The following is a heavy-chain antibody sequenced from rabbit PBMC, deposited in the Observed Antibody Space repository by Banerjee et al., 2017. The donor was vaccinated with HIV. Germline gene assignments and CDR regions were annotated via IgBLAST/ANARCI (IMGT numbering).Heavy chain of an antibody. J-gene: IGHJ2*01. Sequence: LEESGGGLVKPGGTLTLTCTVSGFSFSSNWICWVRQAPGKGLEWIACIDTSDGDTDYANWPKGRFTISKASSTTVTLQMTSLTAADTATYFCARNYVNVFDPWGPTLVTVS. V-gene: IGHV1S45*01. CDR2: IDTSDGDT. CDR1: GFSFSSNW. D-gene: IGHD1-1*01. CDR3: ARNYVNVFDP.